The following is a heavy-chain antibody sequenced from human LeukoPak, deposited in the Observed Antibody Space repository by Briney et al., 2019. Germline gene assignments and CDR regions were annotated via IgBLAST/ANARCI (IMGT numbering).Heavy chain of an antibody. CDR1: GFTLSTSD. V-gene: IGHV3-33*01. J-gene: IGHJ4*02. CDR3: ARSVVGYYYFDS. CDR2: IWNDGSNK. D-gene: IGHD5-18*01. Sequence: GGSLRLSCAASGFTLSTSDIHWVRQAPGKGLEWVAVIWNDGSNKYYGDPVKGRFTISRDNSKNTLYLQMNSLRAEDTAIYYCARSVVGYYYFDSWGQGTLVTVSS.